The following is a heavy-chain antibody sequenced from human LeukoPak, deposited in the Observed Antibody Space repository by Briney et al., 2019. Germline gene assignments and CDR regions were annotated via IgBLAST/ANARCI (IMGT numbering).Heavy chain of an antibody. CDR2: TSYDGSNK. CDR3: AKDVSWNWFDP. CDR1: GFTFSTYA. J-gene: IGHJ5*02. V-gene: IGHV3-30*18. Sequence: PGKSLRLSCAASGFTFSTYAMHWVRQAPGKGLEWVAVTSYDGSNKYYADSVKGRFTISRDNSKNTLYLQMNTLRAEDTAVYYCAKDVSWNWFDPWGQGTLVTVSS.